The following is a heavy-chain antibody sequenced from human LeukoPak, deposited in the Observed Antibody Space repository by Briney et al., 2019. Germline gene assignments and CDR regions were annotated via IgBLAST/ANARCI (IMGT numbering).Heavy chain of an antibody. CDR1: GGSLSGYY. J-gene: IGHJ4*02. V-gene: IGHV4-34*01. D-gene: IGHD4/OR15-4a*01. CDR3: ARAKRRAHFDY. Sequence: PSETLSLTCAVYGGSLSGYYWSWIRQPPGKGLEWIGEINHSGSTNYNPSLKSRVTISVDASKNQFSLKLSSVTAADTAVYYCARAKRRAHFDYWGQGTLVTVSS. CDR2: INHSGST.